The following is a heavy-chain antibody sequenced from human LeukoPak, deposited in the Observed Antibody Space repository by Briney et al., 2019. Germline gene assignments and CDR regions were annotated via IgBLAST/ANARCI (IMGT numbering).Heavy chain of an antibody. J-gene: IGHJ4*02. Sequence: PGGSLRLSCVASGFTFSRFGMHWVRQAPGKGLEWVAVIWYDGSNKYYADSVKGRFTISRDNSKNTLYLEMNSLRAEDTAVYYCARDYYYDSSGYWDYYFDYWGQGTLVSVSS. CDR1: GFTFSRFG. D-gene: IGHD3-22*01. CDR3: ARDYYYDSSGYWDYYFDY. CDR2: IWYDGSNK. V-gene: IGHV3-33*01.